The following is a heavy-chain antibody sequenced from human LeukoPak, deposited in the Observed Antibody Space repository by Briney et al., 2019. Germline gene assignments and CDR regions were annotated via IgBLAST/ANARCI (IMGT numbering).Heavy chain of an antibody. Sequence: SETLSLTCAVYGGSFSGYCWTWIRQPPGKGLEWIGEINHSGSTNYNPSLKSRVTISVDTSKNQFSLKLSSVTAADTAVYYCAIKDHYCSSTSCYDDWGQGTLVTVSS. J-gene: IGHJ4*02. CDR3: AIKDHYCSSTSCYDD. V-gene: IGHV4-34*01. D-gene: IGHD2-2*01. CDR2: INHSGST. CDR1: GGSFSGYC.